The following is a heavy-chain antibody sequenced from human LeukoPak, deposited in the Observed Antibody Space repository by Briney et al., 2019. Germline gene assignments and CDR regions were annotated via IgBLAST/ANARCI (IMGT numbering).Heavy chain of an antibody. CDR2: IYSGGDT. CDR1: GFTVSSNY. J-gene: IGHJ4*02. CDR3: TRGPGSTWYSDY. Sequence: GGPLRLSCAASGFTVSSNYMNWVRQAPGKGLEWVSIIYSGGDTYYADYVKGRFTISRDNSKNTLYLQMNNLRPEDTAVYYCTRGPGSTWYSDYWGQGTLVTVSS. V-gene: IGHV3-66*02. D-gene: IGHD6-13*01.